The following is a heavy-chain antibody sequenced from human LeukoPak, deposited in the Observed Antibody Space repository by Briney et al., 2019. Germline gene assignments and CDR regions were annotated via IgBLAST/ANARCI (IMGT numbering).Heavy chain of an antibody. J-gene: IGHJ4*02. CDR2: ISGTGDNT. V-gene: IGHV3-23*01. CDR1: GFTFSSYA. D-gene: IGHD6-19*01. Sequence: GGSLRLSCAVSGFTFSSYAMTWVRQAPGKGLEWVSAISGTGDNTYYADSVKGRFTTSRDNPRSTLYLQMNSLSNEDTAVYYCAYADNNGWYYFDYWGQGTLVTVSS. CDR3: AYADNNGWYYFDY.